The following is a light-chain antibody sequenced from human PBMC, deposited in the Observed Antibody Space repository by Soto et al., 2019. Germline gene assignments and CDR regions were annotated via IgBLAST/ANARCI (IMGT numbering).Light chain of an antibody. CDR2: DVS. Sequence: QSALTQPASVSGSPGQSITISCTGTSSDVGGYNYVSWYQQHPGKAPKLMIYDVSNRPSGVSNRFSGAKSGNTASLTISGLQAEDEDDYYCSSYTRSSTRVFGGGTNLTVL. V-gene: IGLV2-14*01. CDR3: SSYTRSSTRV. CDR1: SSDVGGYNY. J-gene: IGLJ2*01.